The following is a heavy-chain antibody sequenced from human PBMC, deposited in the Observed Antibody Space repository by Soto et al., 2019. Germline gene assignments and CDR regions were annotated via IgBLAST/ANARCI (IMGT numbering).Heavy chain of an antibody. V-gene: IGHV4-31*03. CDR3: ARLRIATNNYKWFDP. D-gene: IGHD2-21*01. Sequence: SETLSLTCSVSGAALSSGNYHWSWIRQVPGKGLEWIGHIYVTGAVDYKSSLRDRIKLSQDTSERQFSLNLRLVTAADTAVYYCARLRIATNNYKWFDPWGQGTLVNVSS. CDR2: IYVTGAV. J-gene: IGHJ5*02. CDR1: GAALSSGNYH.